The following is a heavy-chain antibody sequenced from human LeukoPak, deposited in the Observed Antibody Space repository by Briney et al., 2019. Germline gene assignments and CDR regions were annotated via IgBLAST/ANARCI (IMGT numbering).Heavy chain of an antibody. Sequence: GGSLRLSCAASGFSVSINYMTWVRQAPGKGLEWVSAISGGGDNTYYADSVRGRFTISRDNSKNTLFLQMNSLRAEDTAIYYCAKPVDGASVQRYFQHWGQGTLVTVSS. J-gene: IGHJ1*01. CDR3: AKPVDGASVQRYFQH. CDR1: GFSVSINY. CDR2: ISGGGDNT. V-gene: IGHV3-23*01. D-gene: IGHD1-1*01.